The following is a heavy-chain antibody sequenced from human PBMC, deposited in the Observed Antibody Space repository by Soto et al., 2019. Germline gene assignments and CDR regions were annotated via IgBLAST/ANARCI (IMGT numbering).Heavy chain of an antibody. J-gene: IGHJ4*02. Sequence: GESLKISCKGSGYSFPTYWIAWVRQMPGKGLEWMGIIYPGDSDIRYSPSFQGHVTISADKSISTAYLEWSSLKTSDTAIYYCARHVDGYGPSLDYWGQGTPVTVSS. CDR2: IYPGDSDI. CDR1: GYSFPTYW. D-gene: IGHD3-10*01. CDR3: ARHVDGYGPSLDY. V-gene: IGHV5-51*01.